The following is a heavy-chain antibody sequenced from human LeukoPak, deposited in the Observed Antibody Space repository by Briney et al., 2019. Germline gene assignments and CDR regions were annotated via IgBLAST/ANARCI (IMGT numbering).Heavy chain of an antibody. V-gene: IGHV4-59*08. Sequence: PSETLSLTCTVSGGSISSYYWSWIRQPPGKGLEWIGYIYYSGSTNYNPSLKSRVTISVDTSKNQFSLKLSSVTAADTAVYYCVRLDSYAPYGMDVWGQGTTVTVSS. CDR2: IYYSGST. J-gene: IGHJ6*02. CDR3: VRLDSYAPYGMDV. CDR1: GGSISSYY. D-gene: IGHD5-18*01.